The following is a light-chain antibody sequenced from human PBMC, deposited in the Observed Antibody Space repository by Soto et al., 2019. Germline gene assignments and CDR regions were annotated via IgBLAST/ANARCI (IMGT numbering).Light chain of an antibody. CDR1: QGISHY. V-gene: IGKV1-16*02. CDR2: GAS. J-gene: IGKJ5*01. CDR3: QQYNSYPLR. Sequence: TKSHISLSASVGDRVTLTSRASQGISHYLAWFQQKPGKAPKSLIYGASSLKSGVPSKFSGSGSGTDFPLTISGLKPVDFATYSCQQYNSYPLRFGQGTRLE.